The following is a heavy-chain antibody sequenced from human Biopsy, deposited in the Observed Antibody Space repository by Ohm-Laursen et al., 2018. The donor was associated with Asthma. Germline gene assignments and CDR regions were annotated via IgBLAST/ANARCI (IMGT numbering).Heavy chain of an antibody. D-gene: IGHD2-15*01. V-gene: IGHV4-59*01. CDR1: GVSIRSYY. Sequence: SETLSLTCTVSGVSIRSYYWTWIRQPPGKGLEWIWNIHYSGSTYSNPSLKSRVTISVDTSSKQISLRLSSVIAADTAVYYCAGFCSGGNCPDHWGQGTLVTVSS. CDR2: IHYSGST. J-gene: IGHJ4*02. CDR3: AGFCSGGNCPDH.